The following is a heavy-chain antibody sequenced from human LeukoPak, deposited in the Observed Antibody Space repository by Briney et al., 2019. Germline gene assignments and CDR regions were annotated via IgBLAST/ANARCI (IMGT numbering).Heavy chain of an antibody. Sequence: GASVKVSCKASGYTFTSYDINWMRQATGQGLEWMGWMNPNSGNTGYAQKFQGRVTMTRNTSISTAYMELSSLRSEDTAVYYCARGRRSYGYGSRYYWGQGTLVTVSS. D-gene: IGHD4-17*01. V-gene: IGHV1-8*01. J-gene: IGHJ4*02. CDR3: ARGRRSYGYGSRYY. CDR2: MNPNSGNT. CDR1: GYTFTSYD.